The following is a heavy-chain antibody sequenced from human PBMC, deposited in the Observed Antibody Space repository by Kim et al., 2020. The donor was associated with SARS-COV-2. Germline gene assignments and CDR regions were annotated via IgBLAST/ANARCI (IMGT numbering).Heavy chain of an antibody. Sequence: GGSLRLSCAASGFTFSSYSMNWVRQAPGKGLEWVSYISSSSSTIYYADSVKGRFTISRDNAKNSLYLQMNSLRDEDTTVYYCASWALYDSDPWGQGTLVTVSS. CDR1: GFTFSSYS. D-gene: IGHD3-3*01. J-gene: IGHJ5*02. CDR2: ISSSSSTI. V-gene: IGHV3-48*02. CDR3: ASWALYDSDP.